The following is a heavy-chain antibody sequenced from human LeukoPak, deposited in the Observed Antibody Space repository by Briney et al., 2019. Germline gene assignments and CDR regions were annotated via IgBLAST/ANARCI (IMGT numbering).Heavy chain of an antibody. J-gene: IGHJ5*02. CDR2: IYYGGST. CDR1: GGSISSYY. Sequence: SETLSLTCTVSGGSISSYYWSWIRQPPGKGLEWIGYIYYGGSTNYNPSLKSRVTISVDTSKNQFSLKLSSVTAADTAVYYCARARGFLEWFNNWFDPWGQGTLVTVSS. CDR3: ARARGFLEWFNNWFDP. V-gene: IGHV4-59*01. D-gene: IGHD3-3*01.